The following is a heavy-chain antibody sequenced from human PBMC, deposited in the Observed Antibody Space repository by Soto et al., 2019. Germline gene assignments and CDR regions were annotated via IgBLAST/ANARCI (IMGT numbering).Heavy chain of an antibody. CDR2: INHSGTT. J-gene: IGHJ6*03. D-gene: IGHD3-9*01. CDR3: ASYHYLDLWTGSRHYMDV. CDR1: GGSLSGYY. Sequence: QVHLEQWGAGLLNPSETLSLTCAVYGGSLSGYYWSWVRQSPGKGLAWIGEINHSGTTNYNPSLKTRVTISADTSKHQFSLRLSSVTAADSAVYYCASYHYLDLWTGSRHYMDVWGRGTTVTVSS. V-gene: IGHV4-34*01.